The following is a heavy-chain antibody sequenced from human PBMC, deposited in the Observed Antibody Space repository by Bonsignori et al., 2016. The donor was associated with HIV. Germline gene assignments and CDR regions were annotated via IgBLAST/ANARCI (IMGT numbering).Heavy chain of an antibody. CDR3: ARDPGQLYLDY. D-gene: IGHD2-2*02. J-gene: IGHJ4*02. CDR2: INPNSGGT. Sequence: WVRQAPGQGLEWMGWINPNSGGTNYAQKFQGRVTMTRDTPISTAYMELSRLRSDDTAVYYCARDPGQLYLDYWGQGTLVTVSS. V-gene: IGHV1-2*02.